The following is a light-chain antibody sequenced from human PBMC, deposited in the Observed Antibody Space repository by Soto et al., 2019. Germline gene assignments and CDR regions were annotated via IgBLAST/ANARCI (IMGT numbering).Light chain of an antibody. CDR3: QTWGSGIVV. Sequence: QLVLTQSPSASASLGASVKLTCTLSSGHSNYAIAWHQQQSEKGPRYLMKLNSDGSHSKGDGIPDRFSGSSSGAERYLTISSLQSEDEADYYRQTWGSGIVVFGGGTKPTVL. V-gene: IGLV4-69*01. J-gene: IGLJ2*01. CDR2: LNSDGSH. CDR1: SGHSNYA.